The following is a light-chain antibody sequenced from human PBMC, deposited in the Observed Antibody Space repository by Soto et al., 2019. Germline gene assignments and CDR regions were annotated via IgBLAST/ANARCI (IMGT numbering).Light chain of an antibody. V-gene: IGKV3D-7*01. Sequence: DIELTQSQGTLSLSPGERAALSCLASQSISINYLAWYQQKPGQAPRLLIYGTSTRATGIPVKFSGSGSGTDFTLTISSLQPEDFAVYFCHQDFNLPWTFGQGTKVDIK. J-gene: IGKJ1*01. CDR2: GTS. CDR1: QSISINY. CDR3: HQDFNLPWT.